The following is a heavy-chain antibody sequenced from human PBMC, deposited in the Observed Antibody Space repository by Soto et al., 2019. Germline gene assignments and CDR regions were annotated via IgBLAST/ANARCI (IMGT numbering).Heavy chain of an antibody. Sequence: GGSLRLSCTPSGFTLSYWMSWVRQAPGKGLEWVANIKEEGSEIQYVDSVKGRFTISRDTAKNSLYLEMNRLSVEDTAVYYCASPRAVTSGWDRWGQGTLVTVSS. CDR1: GFTLSYW. D-gene: IGHD4-17*01. V-gene: IGHV3-7*01. CDR2: IKEEGSEI. J-gene: IGHJ5*02. CDR3: ASPRAVTSGWDR.